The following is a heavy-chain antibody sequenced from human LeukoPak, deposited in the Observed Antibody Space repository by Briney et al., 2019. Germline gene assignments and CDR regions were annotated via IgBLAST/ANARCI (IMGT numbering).Heavy chain of an antibody. V-gene: IGHV3-23*01. Sequence: GGSLRLSCAASGFTFSSYAMSWVRQAPGKGLEWVSAISGSGGSTYYADSVKGRFTISRDNSKNTLYLQMNSLRAEDTAVYYCAKGAQYSSSWNDAFDIWGQGTMVTVSS. D-gene: IGHD6-13*01. CDR3: AKGAQYSSSWNDAFDI. CDR1: GFTFSSYA. J-gene: IGHJ3*02. CDR2: ISGSGGST.